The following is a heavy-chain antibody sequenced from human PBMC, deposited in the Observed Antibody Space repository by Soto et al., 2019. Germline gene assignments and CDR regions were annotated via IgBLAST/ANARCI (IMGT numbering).Heavy chain of an antibody. CDR2: AYFSGGNT. CDR1: GDSMRGYHYY. D-gene: IGHD6-25*01. Sequence: PSETLSLTCSVSGDSMRGYHYYWGWIRQAPGKGLEWIGSAYFSGGNTYYNPSLKSRASISVDTSKNEFFLRLTSLTAADTAVYFCAYGSSSAWIDYWGQGTLVTSPQ. V-gene: IGHV4-39*01. J-gene: IGHJ4*02. CDR3: AYGSSSAWIDY.